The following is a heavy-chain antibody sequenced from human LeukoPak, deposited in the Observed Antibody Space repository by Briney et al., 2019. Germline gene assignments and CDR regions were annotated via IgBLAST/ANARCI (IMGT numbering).Heavy chain of an antibody. CDR1: GGSISNYY. D-gene: IGHD6-13*01. CDR2: LCSSGST. CDR3: ARYGYSSSAFDY. J-gene: IGHJ4*02. V-gene: IGHV4-4*07. Sequence: KPSEALSLTCTVSGGSISNYYWSWIRQPAGKGLEWIGRLCSSGSTNYNPSLNSRVSMSVDTSKNHFSLKLSSVTVADTAVYFCARYGYSSSAFDYWGQGTLVTVSS.